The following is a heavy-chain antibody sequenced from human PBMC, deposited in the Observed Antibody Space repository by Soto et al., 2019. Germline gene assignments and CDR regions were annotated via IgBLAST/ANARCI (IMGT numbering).Heavy chain of an antibody. CDR3: VKVDHAVTPTPQDV. CDR2: ISPYTGNT. J-gene: IGHJ6*02. CDR1: GYIFVNYG. Sequence: QVQRVQSGDEVKKPGASVKVSCKASGYIFVNYGIAWVRQAPGQGLEWMGWISPYTGNTHSATKVQGRLTITTATTPTTPNMDPGRQTSDDSAMYNGVKVDHAVTPTPQDVLGQGTTVT. D-gene: IGHD3-16*02. V-gene: IGHV1-18*01.